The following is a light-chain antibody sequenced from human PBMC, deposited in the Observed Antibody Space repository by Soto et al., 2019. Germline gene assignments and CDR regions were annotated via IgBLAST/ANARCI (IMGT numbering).Light chain of an antibody. CDR2: SNN. V-gene: IGLV1-44*01. CDR1: SSNIGSNT. Sequence: QSVLTQPPSASGTPGQRVTISCSGCSSNIGSNTVNWYQQLPGTAPKLLIYSNNQRPSGVPDRFSGSKSGTSASLAISGLQSEDEADYYCAAWDDSLNVHYVFGTGTKVTV. J-gene: IGLJ1*01. CDR3: AAWDDSLNVHYV.